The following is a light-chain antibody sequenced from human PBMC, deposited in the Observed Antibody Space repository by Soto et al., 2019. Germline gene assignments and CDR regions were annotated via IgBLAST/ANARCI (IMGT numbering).Light chain of an antibody. J-gene: IGKJ5*01. CDR1: QSVSNDF. CDR2: GAS. Sequence: EIVLTQSPGILSLAPGERATLCCRASQSVSNDFLAWYQQKPGQAPRLLIYGASTRATGIPDRFSGSGSGTDFTLTISRLESEDFTVYYCQQYGSSITFGQGTRLEIK. V-gene: IGKV3-20*01. CDR3: QQYGSSIT.